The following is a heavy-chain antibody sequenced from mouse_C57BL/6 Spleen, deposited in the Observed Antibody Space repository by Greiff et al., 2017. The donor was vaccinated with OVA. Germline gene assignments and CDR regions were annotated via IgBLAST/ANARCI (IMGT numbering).Heavy chain of an antibody. CDR2: IYPGDGDT. J-gene: IGHJ4*01. D-gene: IGHD2-3*01. CDR1: GYAFSSSW. CDR3: ARWLLLYYYSMDY. V-gene: IGHV1-82*01. Sequence: QVQLKESGPELVKPGASVKISCKASGYAFSSSWMNWVKQRPGKGLEWIGRIYPGDGDTNYNGKFKGKATLTAANSSSTAYMQLSSLTSEDSAVYFCARWLLLYYYSMDYWGQGTSVTVSS.